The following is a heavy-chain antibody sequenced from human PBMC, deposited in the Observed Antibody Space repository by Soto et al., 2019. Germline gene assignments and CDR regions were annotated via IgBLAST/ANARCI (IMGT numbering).Heavy chain of an antibody. V-gene: IGHV3-23*01. CDR1: GFTFSSYA. J-gene: IGHJ5*02. CDR2: ISGSGGST. CDR3: AKDSGGGYAPNWFDP. Sequence: GGSLRLSCAASGFTFSSYAMSWVRQAPGKGLEWVSAISGSGGSTYYADSVKGRFTISRDNSKKTLYLQMNGLRAEDTAVYYCAKDSGGGYAPNWFDPWGQGTLVTVSS. D-gene: IGHD5-12*01.